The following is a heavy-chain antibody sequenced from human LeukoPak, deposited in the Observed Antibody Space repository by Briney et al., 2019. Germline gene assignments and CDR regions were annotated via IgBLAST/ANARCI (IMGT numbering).Heavy chain of an antibody. CDR1: GGSTSSLY. J-gene: IGHJ4*02. CDR2: IYYTGST. V-gene: IGHV4-59*08. CDR3: ARHRAYSSSSPFAY. D-gene: IGHD6-6*01. Sequence: SETLSLTCSVSGGSTSSLYWSWIRQHPGKGLEGIGYIYYTGSTNYNPSLKSRVTMFVDMAKNQFSLRLSSVTAADTAVYYCARHRAYSSSSPFAYWGQGTMVTVSS.